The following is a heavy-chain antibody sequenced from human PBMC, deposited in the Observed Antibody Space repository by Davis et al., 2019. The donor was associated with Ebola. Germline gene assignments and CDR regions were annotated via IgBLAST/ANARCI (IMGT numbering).Heavy chain of an antibody. CDR2: INYRGST. J-gene: IGHJ4*02. CDR3: ATASSWFLDY. V-gene: IGHV4-39*01. D-gene: IGHD3-10*01. CDR1: GDSITSSNYY. Sequence: SETLSLTCSVSGDSITSSNYYWGWIRQPPGKGLEWIGNINYRGSTYYSPSLKSRATISVDTSKNQFSLKLTSVTAADTAVYYCATASSWFLDYWGQGTLVTVSS.